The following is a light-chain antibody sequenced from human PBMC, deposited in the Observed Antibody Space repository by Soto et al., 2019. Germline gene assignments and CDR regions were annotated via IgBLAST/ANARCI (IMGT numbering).Light chain of an antibody. CDR3: KTYNSAPLA. CDR2: AAT. Sequence: QFTPFPSSLSASVRTRVTSTCRRSQVSKNFVSWYQQHPGQAPKLLIYAATNLHSGVPYRFTGTVSGTDFALTISSLQAEDVATYYCKTYNSAPLAFGQGTKV. J-gene: IGKJ1*01. CDR1: QVSKNF. V-gene: IGKV1-27*01.